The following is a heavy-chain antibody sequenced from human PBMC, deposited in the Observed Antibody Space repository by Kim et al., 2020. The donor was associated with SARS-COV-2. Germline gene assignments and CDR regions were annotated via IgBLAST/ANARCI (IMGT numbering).Heavy chain of an antibody. Sequence: GGSLRLSCEASGFTFKTEPMHWVRQAPGQGLVWVSRIAGPGSHITYADSVQGRFTISRDNAKSTLFLQMSSLRTEDTGVYFCAGDSGGLGSAWGQGTLVTVSS. CDR2: IAGPGSHI. J-gene: IGHJ5*02. CDR3: AGDSGGLGSA. V-gene: IGHV3-74*01. D-gene: IGHD6-19*01. CDR1: GFTFKTEP.